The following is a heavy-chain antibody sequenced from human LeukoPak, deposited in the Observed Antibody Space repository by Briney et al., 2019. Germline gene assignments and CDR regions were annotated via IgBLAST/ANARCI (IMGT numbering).Heavy chain of an antibody. V-gene: IGHV4-4*02. D-gene: IGHD3-9*01. CDR2: IFHSGAA. CDR1: GGSILSRDR. Sequence: PSGTLSLTCAVSGGSILSRDRWTWVRQPPGKGLEWLGDIFHSGAANYNQSLRSRLTLSVDKSENQFSLRLTSVTAAATSVYYCARGLYDSVTGYPSDFDCWGPGTLVTVSS. CDR3: ARGLYDSVTGYPSDFDC. J-gene: IGHJ4*02.